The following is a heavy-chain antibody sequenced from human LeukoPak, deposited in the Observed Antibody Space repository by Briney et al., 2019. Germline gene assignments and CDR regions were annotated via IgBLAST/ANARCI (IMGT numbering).Heavy chain of an antibody. J-gene: IGHJ5*02. Sequence: PGGSLRLSCAASGFTFGDYYMSWIRQAPGKGLEWVSYISSSGSTIYYADSVKGRFTIPRDNAKNSLYLQMNSLRAEDTAVYYCASEQTNDYVWGSYRSTRPRGFDPWGQGTLVTVSS. V-gene: IGHV3-11*04. CDR2: ISSSGSTI. CDR1: GFTFGDYY. D-gene: IGHD3-16*02. CDR3: ASEQTNDYVWGSYRSTRPRGFDP.